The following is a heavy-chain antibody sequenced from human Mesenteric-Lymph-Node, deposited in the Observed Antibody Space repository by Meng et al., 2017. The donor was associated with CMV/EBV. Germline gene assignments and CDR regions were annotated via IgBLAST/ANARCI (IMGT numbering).Heavy chain of an antibody. J-gene: IGHJ5*02. V-gene: IGHV4-39*07. D-gene: IGHD3-3*01. CDR3: AREAKTYYDFWSGYPNWFDP. CDR1: GGSISSSSYY. CDR2: IYYSGST. Sequence: SETLSLTCTVSGGSISSSSYYWGWIRQPPGKGLEWIGSIYYSGSTYYNPSLKSRVTISVDTSKNQFSLKLSSVTAADTAVYYCAREAKTYYDFWSGYPNWFDPWGQGTLVTVSS.